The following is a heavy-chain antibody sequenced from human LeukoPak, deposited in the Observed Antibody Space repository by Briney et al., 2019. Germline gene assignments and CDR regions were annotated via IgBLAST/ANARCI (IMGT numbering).Heavy chain of an antibody. Sequence: SHTLSLTCAISGDSVSSNSVAWNWIRQSPSRGLEWLGRTYYRSKWYNDHAESVKSRINIKPDTSKNQFSLQLNSVTPEDTAVYYCARGQAGLDYWGQGTLVTVSS. CDR3: ARGQAGLDY. CDR2: TYYRSKWYN. CDR1: GDSVSSNSVA. V-gene: IGHV6-1*01. J-gene: IGHJ4*02. D-gene: IGHD6-13*01.